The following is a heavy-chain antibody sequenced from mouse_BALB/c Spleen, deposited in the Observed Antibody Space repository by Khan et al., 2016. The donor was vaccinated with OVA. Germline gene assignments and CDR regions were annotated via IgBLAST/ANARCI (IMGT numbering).Heavy chain of an antibody. J-gene: IGHJ2*01. CDR2: IWAGGST. CDR1: GFSLTSYG. V-gene: IGHV2-9*02. CDR3: ARLEDI. Sequence: VQLQESGPGLVAPSQSLSITCTVSGFSLTSYGVHWVRQPPGKGLEWLGGIWAGGSTNYNSAFMSRLSISKDNSKSKVFVKMNSLQTDDTAMYSCARLEDIWGQGTTLTVSS. D-gene: IGHD1-3*01.